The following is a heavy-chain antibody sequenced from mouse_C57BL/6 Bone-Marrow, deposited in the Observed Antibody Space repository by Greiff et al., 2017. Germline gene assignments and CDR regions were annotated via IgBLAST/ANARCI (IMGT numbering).Heavy chain of an antibody. V-gene: IGHV5-12*01. Sequence: EVKLVESGGGLVQPGGSLKLSCAASGFTFSDYYMYWVRQTPEKRLEWVAYISNGGGSTYYPDTVKGRFTISRDNAKNTLYLQMSRLKSEDTAMYYCARHGDYGSSYWYFYVWGTGTTVTGSS. CDR2: ISNGGGST. CDR3: ARHGDYGSSYWYFYV. J-gene: IGHJ1*03. D-gene: IGHD1-1*01. CDR1: GFTFSDYY.